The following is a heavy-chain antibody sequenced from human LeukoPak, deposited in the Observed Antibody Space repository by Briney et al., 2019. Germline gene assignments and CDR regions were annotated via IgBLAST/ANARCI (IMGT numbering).Heavy chain of an antibody. V-gene: IGHV1-8*01. D-gene: IGHD6-13*01. J-gene: IGHJ6*02. CDR2: MNPNSGNT. Sequence: ASVKVSCKASGYTFTSYDINWVRQATGQGLEWMGWMNPNSGNTGYAQKFQGRVTMTRNTSISTAYMELSSLRSEDTAVYYCARTAAAGSEYYYYYYYGMDVWGQGTTVTVSS. CDR3: ARTAAAGSEYYYYYYYGMDV. CDR1: GYTFTSYD.